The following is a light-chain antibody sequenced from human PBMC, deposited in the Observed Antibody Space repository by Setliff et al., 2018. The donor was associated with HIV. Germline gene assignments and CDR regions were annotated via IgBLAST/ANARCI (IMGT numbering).Light chain of an antibody. V-gene: IGLV1-44*01. Sequence: SCSGSHSNIGSNTVNWFRQLPGTAPELLIYNNDQRPSGVPDRFSGSKSGTSASLAISGLQSEDEAEYYCAAWDVGLNAFYVFGTGTKVTVL. J-gene: IGLJ1*01. CDR2: NND. CDR1: HSNIGSNT. CDR3: AAWDVGLNAFYV.